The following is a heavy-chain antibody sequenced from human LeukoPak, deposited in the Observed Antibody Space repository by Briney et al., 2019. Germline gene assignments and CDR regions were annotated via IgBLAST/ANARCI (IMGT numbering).Heavy chain of an antibody. J-gene: IGHJ4*02. Sequence: ASVKVSCKASGYIFTSYDINWVRQATGQGLEWMGWMNPNSGNTDYAQKFQGRVTITRNTSISTAYMELSSLRSEDTAVYYCARGPATVTTPYYFDYWGQGTLVTVSS. CDR2: MNPNSGNT. CDR1: GYIFTSYD. D-gene: IGHD4-11*01. V-gene: IGHV1-8*03. CDR3: ARGPATVTTPYYFDY.